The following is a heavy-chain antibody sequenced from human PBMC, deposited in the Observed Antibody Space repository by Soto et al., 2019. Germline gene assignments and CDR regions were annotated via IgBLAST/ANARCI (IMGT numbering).Heavy chain of an antibody. CDR2: INPSGGST. Sequence: ASVKVSCKASGYTFTSYYMHWVRQAPGQGLEWMGIINPSGGSTSYAQKFQGRVTMTRDTSTSTAYMELRSLRSDDTAVYYCARGGVYCSSTSCYVHFQHSGQGTLVTVSS. V-gene: IGHV1-46*01. CDR1: GYTFTSYY. CDR3: ARGGVYCSSTSCYVHFQH. D-gene: IGHD2-2*01. J-gene: IGHJ1*01.